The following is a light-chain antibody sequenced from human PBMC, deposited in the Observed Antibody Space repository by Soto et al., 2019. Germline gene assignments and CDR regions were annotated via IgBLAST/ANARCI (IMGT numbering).Light chain of an antibody. CDR2: ATS. Sequence: ENVLTQSPGTLSLSPGERATLSCRASQSVSRTYLAWYQQKPVQAPRLLIYATSSRATGIPDRFSGSGSGTDFTLTISSLQAEDSAVYFCQQYNNWPTWTFGQGTKVDIK. V-gene: IGKV3-20*01. CDR1: QSVSRTY. CDR3: QQYNNWPTWT. J-gene: IGKJ1*01.